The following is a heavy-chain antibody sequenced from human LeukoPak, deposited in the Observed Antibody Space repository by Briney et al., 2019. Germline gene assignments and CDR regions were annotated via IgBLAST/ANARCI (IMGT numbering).Heavy chain of an antibody. J-gene: IGHJ4*02. D-gene: IGHD6-19*01. Sequence: SETLSLTCTVSGGSISSSSYYWGWIRQPPGKGLEWIGSIYYSGSTYYNPSLKSRVTISVDTSKNQFSLKLSSVTAADTAVYYCARDGSGWYPFDYWGQGTLVTVSS. CDR3: ARDGSGWYPFDY. CDR2: IYYSGST. CDR1: GGSISSSSYY. V-gene: IGHV4-39*07.